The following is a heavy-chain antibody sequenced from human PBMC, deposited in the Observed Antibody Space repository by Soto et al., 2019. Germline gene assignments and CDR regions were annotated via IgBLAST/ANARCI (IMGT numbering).Heavy chain of an antibody. CDR1: GCTFSSYT. D-gene: IGHD5-18*01. V-gene: IGHV1-69*02. Sequence: SVKVSCKASGCTFSSYTISWVRQAPGQGLEWMGRIIPILGIANYAQKFQGRVTITADKSTDTAYMELSSLRSEDTAVYYCATVRGGQLWFDLDYWGQGTLVTVSS. CDR3: ATVRGGQLWFDLDY. J-gene: IGHJ4*02. CDR2: IIPILGIA.